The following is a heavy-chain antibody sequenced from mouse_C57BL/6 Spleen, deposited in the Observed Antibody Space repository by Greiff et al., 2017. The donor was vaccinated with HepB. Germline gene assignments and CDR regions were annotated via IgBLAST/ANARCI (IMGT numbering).Heavy chain of an antibody. Sequence: QVQLQQPGAELVRPGSSVKLSCKASGYTFTSYWMDWVKQRPGQGLEWIGNIYPSDSETHYNQKFKDKATLTVDKSSSTAYMQLSSLTSEDSAVYYCARRGVYYGSSPYYAMDYWGQGTSVTVSS. CDR3: ARRGVYYGSSPYYAMDY. CDR2: IYPSDSET. D-gene: IGHD1-1*01. CDR1: GYTFTSYW. V-gene: IGHV1-61*01. J-gene: IGHJ4*01.